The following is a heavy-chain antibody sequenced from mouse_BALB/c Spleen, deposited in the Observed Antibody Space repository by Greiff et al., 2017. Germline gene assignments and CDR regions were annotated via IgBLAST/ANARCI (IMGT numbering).Heavy chain of an antibody. CDR3: ARKDSTVVEAMDY. J-gene: IGHJ4*01. D-gene: IGHD1-1*01. Sequence: QVQLQQSGAELVRPGTSVKVSCTASGYAFSNYLLEWVKQRPGQGREWIGVLNPGSGGTNDNEKFKGKATLTADISSSTAYMQLSSQTSDDSAVYFVARKDSTVVEAMDYWGKG. CDR2: LNPGSGGT. V-gene: IGHV1-54*01. CDR1: GYAFSNYL.